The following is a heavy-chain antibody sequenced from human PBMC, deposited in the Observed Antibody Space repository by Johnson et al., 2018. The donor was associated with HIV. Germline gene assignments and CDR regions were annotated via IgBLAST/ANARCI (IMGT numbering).Heavy chain of an antibody. D-gene: IGHD3-16*01. CDR3: AREGEPDGFDI. CDR2: ISYDGSNK. J-gene: IGHJ3*02. CDR1: GFTFSSYA. Sequence: QVQLVESGGGVVQPGRSLRLSCAASGFTFSSYAMHWVRQAPAKGLAWVAVISYDGSNKYYADSVKGRFTISRDNSKNTLYLQMNSLRAEDTAVYYCAREGEPDGFDIWGQGTMVTVSS. V-gene: IGHV3-30*04.